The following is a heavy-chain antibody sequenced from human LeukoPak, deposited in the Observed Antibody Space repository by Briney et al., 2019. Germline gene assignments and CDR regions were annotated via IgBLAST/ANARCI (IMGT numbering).Heavy chain of an antibody. D-gene: IGHD2-21*02. CDR3: ARVAYCGGDCYVHAFDI. CDR1: GFTFSSYW. V-gene: IGHV3-7*01. CDR2: IKQDGSEK. Sequence: GGSLRLSCAASGFTFSSYWMSWVRQAPGKGLEWVDNIKQDGSEKYYVDSVKGRFTISRDNAKNSLYLQMNSLRAEDTAVYYCARVAYCGGDCYVHAFDIWGQGTMVTVSS. J-gene: IGHJ3*02.